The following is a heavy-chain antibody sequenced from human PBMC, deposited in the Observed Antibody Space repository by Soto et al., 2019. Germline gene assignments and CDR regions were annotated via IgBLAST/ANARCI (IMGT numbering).Heavy chain of an antibody. J-gene: IGHJ4*02. D-gene: IGHD3-22*01. Sequence: GSLRLSCAASGFTFSNAWMSWVRQAPGKGLEWGGRIKSKTDGGTTDYAAPVKGRFTISRDDSKNTLYLQMNSLKTEDTAVYYCTTFPLLYYYDSSGYSPPCYWGQGTLVTVSS. CDR3: TTFPLLYYYDSSGYSPPCY. V-gene: IGHV3-15*01. CDR1: GFTFSNAW. CDR2: IKSKTDGGTT.